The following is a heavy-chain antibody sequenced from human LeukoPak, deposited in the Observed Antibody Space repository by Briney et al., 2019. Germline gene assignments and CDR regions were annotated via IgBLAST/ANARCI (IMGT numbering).Heavy chain of an antibody. CDR2: IWYDGSNK. J-gene: IGHJ6*03. CDR3: AKYGDYGQNYCYYYMDV. CDR1: GFTFSSYG. Sequence: QTGGSLRLSCAASGFTFSSYGMHWVRQAPGKGLEWVAAIWYDGSNKYYADSVKGRFTISRDNSKNTLYLQMNSLRAEDTAVYYCAKYGDYGQNYCYYYMDVWGKGTTVTVSS. D-gene: IGHD4/OR15-4a*01. V-gene: IGHV3-33*06.